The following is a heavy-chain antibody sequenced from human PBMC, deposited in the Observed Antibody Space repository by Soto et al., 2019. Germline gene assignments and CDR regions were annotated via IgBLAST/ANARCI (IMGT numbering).Heavy chain of an antibody. Sequence: GGSLRLSCAASGFTFSSYAMSWVRHAPGKGLEWVSAISGSGGSTYYADSVKGRFTLSRDNSKNTLYLHMNSLRAEDTAVYYCAKGGYSSGWSFDYWGQGTLVTVSS. D-gene: IGHD6-19*01. CDR2: ISGSGGST. V-gene: IGHV3-23*01. CDR1: GFTFSSYA. J-gene: IGHJ4*02. CDR3: AKGGYSSGWSFDY.